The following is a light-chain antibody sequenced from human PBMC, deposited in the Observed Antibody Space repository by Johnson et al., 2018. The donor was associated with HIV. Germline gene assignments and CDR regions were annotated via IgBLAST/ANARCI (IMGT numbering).Light chain of an antibody. CDR1: SSNIGNNY. J-gene: IGLJ1*01. CDR3: GTWDTSLRGGGG. V-gene: IGLV1-51*01. CDR2: DNN. Sequence: QSVLTQPPSVSAAPGQKVTISCSGSSSNIGNNYVSWYQQLPGTAPKVLIYDNNKRPSGIPDRFSGSKSGTSATLGITGLQTGDEADYYCGTWDTSLRGGGGFGTGTTVTVL.